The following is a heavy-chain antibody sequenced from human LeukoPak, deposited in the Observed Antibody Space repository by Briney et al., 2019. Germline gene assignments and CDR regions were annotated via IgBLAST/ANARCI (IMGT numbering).Heavy chain of an antibody. J-gene: IGHJ6*03. CDR1: GYTFTSYG. D-gene: IGHD2-2*03. Sequence: ASVKVSCKTSGYTFTSYGISWVRQAPGQGLEWMGWISADNGKTNYAQKLQGRVTMTTDTSTTTAYMELRSLRSDDTAVYYCARHGYPVYYYYMDVWGKGTTVTISS. CDR3: ARHGYPVYYYYMDV. V-gene: IGHV1-18*01. CDR2: ISADNGKT.